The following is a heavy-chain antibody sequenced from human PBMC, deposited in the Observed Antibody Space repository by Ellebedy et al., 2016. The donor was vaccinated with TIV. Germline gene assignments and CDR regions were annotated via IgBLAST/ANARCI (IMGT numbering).Heavy chain of an antibody. J-gene: IGHJ4*02. V-gene: IGHV1-46*01. D-gene: IGHD3-22*01. CDR2: INPASDNS. CDR1: GYTFTSYF. CDR3: ARGDNYYYDSSGYYYNY. Sequence: ASVKVSCKASGYTFTSYFLYWVRQAPGQGLEWMGMINPASDNSNYAQKFQGRVAMTRDTSTNTVYMELSSLRSEDTAVYYCARGDNYYYDSSGYYYNYWGQGTLVTVSS.